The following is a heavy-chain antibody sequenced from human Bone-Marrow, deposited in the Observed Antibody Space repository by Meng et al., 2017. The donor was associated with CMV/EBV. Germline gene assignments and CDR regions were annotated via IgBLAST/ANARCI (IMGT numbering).Heavy chain of an antibody. CDR2: INPNSGDT. CDR3: ARDPVVPAALDY. CDR1: GYTFTDYY. J-gene: IGHJ4*02. D-gene: IGHD2-2*01. Sequence: ASVKVSCKASGYTFTDYYMHWVRQAPGQGLEWMGWINPNSGDTNYAQKFRGRVTMTRHTSISTAYMELSRLRSDDTAVYYCARDPVVPAALDYWGQGTLVTFPS. V-gene: IGHV1-2*02.